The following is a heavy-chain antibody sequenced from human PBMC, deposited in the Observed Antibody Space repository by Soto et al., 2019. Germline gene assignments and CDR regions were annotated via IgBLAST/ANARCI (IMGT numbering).Heavy chain of an antibody. CDR1: GGTFSSYA. CDR2: IIPIFGTA. Sequence: ASVKVSCKASGGTFSSYAISWVRQAPGQGLEWMGGIIPIFGTANYAQKFQGRVTITADESTSTAYMELSSLRSEDTAVYYCARADCSGGSCYTRWFDPWGQGTLVTVSS. J-gene: IGHJ5*02. CDR3: ARADCSGGSCYTRWFDP. D-gene: IGHD2-15*01. V-gene: IGHV1-69*13.